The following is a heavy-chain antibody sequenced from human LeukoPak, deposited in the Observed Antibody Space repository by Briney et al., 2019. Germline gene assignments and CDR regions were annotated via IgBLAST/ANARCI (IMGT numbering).Heavy chain of an antibody. CDR1: GFTFRDFG. CDR3: AIDRLEIKYFDL. CDR2: IYYDGGEK. D-gene: IGHD1-1*01. V-gene: IGHV3-33*01. J-gene: IGHJ2*01. Sequence: GGSLRLSCAASGFTFRDFGMRWVRDGPGRGREWVAVIYYDGGEKYYADSVKGRFTISGEISKNTLYLQLNSLRAEDTAVYYCAIDRLEIKYFDLWGRGTQVTVSS.